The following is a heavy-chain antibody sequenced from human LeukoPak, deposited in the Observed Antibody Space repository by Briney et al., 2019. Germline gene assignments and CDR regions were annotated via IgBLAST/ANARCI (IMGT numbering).Heavy chain of an antibody. CDR1: GYIFTGYY. V-gene: IGHV1-2*02. J-gene: IGHJ4*02. CDR2: INPNSGGT. D-gene: IGHD6-19*01. CDR3: ARVPEDSSGWYGVDY. Sequence: ASVKVSCKASGYIFTGYYMHWVRQAPGQGLEWMGWINPNSGGTNYAQKFQGRVTMTRDTSISTAYMELSRLRSDDTAVYYCARVPEDSSGWYGVDYWGQGTLVTVSS.